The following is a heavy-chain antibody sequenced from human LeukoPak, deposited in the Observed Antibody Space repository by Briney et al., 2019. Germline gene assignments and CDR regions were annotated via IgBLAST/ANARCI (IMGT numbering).Heavy chain of an antibody. CDR3: ARVLDVVVPAAIPNWFDP. J-gene: IGHJ5*02. Sequence: GGSLRLSCAASGFTFSSYWMSWVRQAPGKGLEWVANIKQDGSEKYYVDSVKGRFTISRDNAKNSLSLQMNSLRAEDTAVYYCARVLDVVVPAAIPNWFDPWGQGTLVTVSS. V-gene: IGHV3-7*01. CDR1: GFTFSSYW. CDR2: IKQDGSEK. D-gene: IGHD2-2*01.